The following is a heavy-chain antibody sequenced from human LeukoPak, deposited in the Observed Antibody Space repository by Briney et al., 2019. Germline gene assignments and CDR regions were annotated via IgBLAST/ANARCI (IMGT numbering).Heavy chain of an antibody. V-gene: IGHV1-2*06. CDR1: GYTFTGYY. CDR3: ARDGSYSSRWYEFDY. Sequence: GASVKVSCKASGYTFTGYYIHWVRQAPGQGLEWMGRINPRSGGTTYSQQFQGRVTMARDTSSSAAYMELSSLRSDDTAVYYCARDGSYSSRWYEFDYWGQGTLVTVSP. J-gene: IGHJ4*02. D-gene: IGHD6-13*01. CDR2: INPRSGGT.